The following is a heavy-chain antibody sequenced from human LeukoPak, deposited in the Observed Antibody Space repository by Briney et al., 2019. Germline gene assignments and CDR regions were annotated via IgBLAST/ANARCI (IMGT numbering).Heavy chain of an antibody. CDR2: IYSGGST. J-gene: IGHJ4*02. CDR3: AKLGRNYYASGSAVVDY. D-gene: IGHD3-10*01. CDR1: GFTVSSNY. Sequence: GGSLRLSCAASGFTVSSNYMSWVRQAPGKGLEWVSIIYSGGSTFYADSVKGRFTISRDNSNNTLYLHMNSLRTEDTAVYYCAKLGRNYYASGSAVVDYWGQGTLVTVSS. V-gene: IGHV3-53*05.